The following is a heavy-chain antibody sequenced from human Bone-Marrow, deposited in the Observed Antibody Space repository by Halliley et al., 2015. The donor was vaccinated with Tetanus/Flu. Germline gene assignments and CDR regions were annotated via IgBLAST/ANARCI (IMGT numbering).Heavy chain of an antibody. Sequence: GRTQYNPSLKSRVTISVDTSRNQFSLKLTSVTAADTAVYYCARGYCNSDSCQYFYYYFGMDDWGQGTTVTVSS. J-gene: IGHJ6*02. D-gene: IGHD2-2*01. CDR3: ARGYCNSDSCQYFYYYFGMDD. V-gene: IGHV4-30-2*05. CDR2: GRT.